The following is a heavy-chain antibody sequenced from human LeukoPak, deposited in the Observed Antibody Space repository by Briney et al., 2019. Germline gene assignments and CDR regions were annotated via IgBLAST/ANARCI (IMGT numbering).Heavy chain of an antibody. Sequence: SETLSLTCAVYGGSFSGYYWSWIRQPPGKGLEWIGEINHSGSTNYNPSLKSRVTISVDTSKNQFSLKLSSVTAADTAVYYCARGPRYSGSYYGFYYYYGMGVWGQGTTVTVSS. CDR1: GGSFSGYY. J-gene: IGHJ6*02. D-gene: IGHD1-26*01. V-gene: IGHV4-34*01. CDR2: INHSGST. CDR3: ARGPRYSGSYYGFYYYYGMGV.